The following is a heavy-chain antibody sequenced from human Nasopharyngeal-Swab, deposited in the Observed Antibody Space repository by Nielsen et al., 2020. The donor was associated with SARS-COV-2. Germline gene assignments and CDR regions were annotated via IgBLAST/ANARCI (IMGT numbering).Heavy chain of an antibody. CDR1: GFTFTTYW. V-gene: IGHV3-7*01. Sequence: GESLKISCVASGFTFTTYWMNWVRQAPGEGLEWVATIKQDGSETYYVDSVRGRFAISRDNAKNSLYLQVNSLRAEDTAIYYCARGGSNWYNYYGMDVWGQGTTVTVSS. CDR2: IKQDGSET. CDR3: ARGGSNWYNYYGMDV. D-gene: IGHD6-13*01. J-gene: IGHJ6*02.